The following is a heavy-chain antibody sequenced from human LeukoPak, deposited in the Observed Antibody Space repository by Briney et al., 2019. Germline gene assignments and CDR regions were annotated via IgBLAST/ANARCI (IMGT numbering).Heavy chain of an antibody. CDR1: GYTFTGYY. J-gene: IGHJ4*02. V-gene: IGHV1-2*02. CDR2: INPNSGDT. Sequence: ASVKVSCKASGYTFTGYYIHWVRQAPGQGLEWMGWINPNSGDTNYAQNFQGRVTMTRDTSISTAYMELSRLRSDDTAVYYCARESRFGFYGSGKKDYWGQGTLVTVSS. CDR3: ARESRFGFYGSGKKDY. D-gene: IGHD3-10*01.